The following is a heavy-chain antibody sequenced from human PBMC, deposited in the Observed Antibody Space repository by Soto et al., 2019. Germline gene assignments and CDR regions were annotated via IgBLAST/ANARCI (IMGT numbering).Heavy chain of an antibody. CDR3: ARHGYNYGGGYFDY. Sequence: PGGSLRLSCAVSGFTVSTNYMSWVRQAPGKGLEWVSVIYSGGATHYADYVRGRFAISRDNSKNTLYLQMNSLRAEDTAVYYCARHGYNYGGGYFDYWGQGTLVTVSS. D-gene: IGHD5-18*01. CDR1: GFTVSTNY. CDR2: IYSGGAT. V-gene: IGHV3-66*04. J-gene: IGHJ4*02.